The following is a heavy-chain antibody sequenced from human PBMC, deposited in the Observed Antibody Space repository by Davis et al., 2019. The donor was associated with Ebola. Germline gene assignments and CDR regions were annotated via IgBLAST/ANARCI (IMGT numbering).Heavy chain of an antibody. CDR1: GFLFSSYA. CDR3: AKDLTSYYGSGDFFDC. CDR2: ISASGGAT. J-gene: IGHJ4*02. V-gene: IGHV3-23*01. D-gene: IGHD3-10*01. Sequence: GESLKISCAASGFLFSSYAMSWVRQAPGRGLERVSSISASGGATFYADSVKGRIVMSRDNSNDTLYLRMNNLRAEDTAIYYCAKDLTSYYGSGDFFDCWGQGILVTVSS.